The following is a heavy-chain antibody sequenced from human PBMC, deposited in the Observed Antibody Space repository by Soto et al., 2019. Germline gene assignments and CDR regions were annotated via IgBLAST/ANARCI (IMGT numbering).Heavy chain of an antibody. Sequence: GGSLRLSCAASGFTFLRSALRWVRQAPGKGLEWVSAISGSGGSTYYADSVKGRFTISRDNSKNTLYLQMNSLRAEDTAVYYGAKGITMIVVVINYWGQGTLVTVSS. CDR2: ISGSGGST. V-gene: IGHV3-23*01. CDR1: GFTFLRSA. J-gene: IGHJ4*02. CDR3: AKGITMIVVVINY. D-gene: IGHD3-22*01.